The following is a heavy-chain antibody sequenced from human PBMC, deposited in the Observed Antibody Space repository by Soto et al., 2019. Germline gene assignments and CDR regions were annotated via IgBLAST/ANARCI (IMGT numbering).Heavy chain of an antibody. J-gene: IGHJ6*02. CDR1: GFTVSSNY. CDR2: IYSGGST. V-gene: IGHV3-53*01. CDR3: ARDRASLYGMDV. D-gene: IGHD3-10*01. Sequence: EVQLVESGGGLIQPGGSLRLSCAASGFTVSSNYMSWVRQAPGKGLEWVSVIYSGGSTYYADSVKGRFTISRDNSKNTLDRQMNSLRAEDTAVYYCARDRASLYGMDVWGQGTTVTVSS.